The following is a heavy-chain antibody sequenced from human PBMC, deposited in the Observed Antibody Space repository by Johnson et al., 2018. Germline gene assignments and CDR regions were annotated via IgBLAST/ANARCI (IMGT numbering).Heavy chain of an antibody. Sequence: VQLQESGGGLVQPGGSLRLSCAASGFTFSSYWMHCVRQAPGKGLVWVSRINSDGRGTTYADSVKGRFTISRDNAKNTLYLQRNRLRAQDTAVYYCARVDSPYSYYYMDVWGNGTTVTVSS. D-gene: IGHD3-9*01. CDR3: ARVDSPYSYYYMDV. V-gene: IGHV3-74*01. CDR2: INSDGRGT. CDR1: GFTFSSYW. J-gene: IGHJ6*03.